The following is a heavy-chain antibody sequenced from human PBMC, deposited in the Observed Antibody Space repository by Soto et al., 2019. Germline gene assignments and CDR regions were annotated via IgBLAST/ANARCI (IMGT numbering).Heavy chain of an antibody. J-gene: IGHJ4*02. Sequence: GLSLRLSCAASGFTFSSCGMVWVRQTPAKGLEWVAGISATGSSADYLDSVKGRFTISRDNSRNILFLQMNSLRADDTAVYYCASSTTPTEYWGQGTQVTVSS. CDR3: ASSTTPTEY. V-gene: IGHV3-23*01. CDR2: ISATGSSA. CDR1: GFTFSSCG. D-gene: IGHD4-17*01.